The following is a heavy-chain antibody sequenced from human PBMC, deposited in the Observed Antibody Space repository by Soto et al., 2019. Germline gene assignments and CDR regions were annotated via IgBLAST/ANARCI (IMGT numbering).Heavy chain of an antibody. V-gene: IGHV1-3*01. J-gene: IGHJ4*02. CDR1: GYTFTSYA. CDR3: ARADRGGTIFGAYDY. CDR2: INAGNGNT. D-gene: IGHD3-3*01. Sequence: QVQLVQSGAEVKKPGASVKVSCKASGYTFTSYAMHWVRQAPGQRLEWMGWINAGNGNTKYAQKFQGRVTITRDTSASKAYRELSSLRSEGTAVYYCARADRGGTIFGAYDYRGQGTLGTVSS.